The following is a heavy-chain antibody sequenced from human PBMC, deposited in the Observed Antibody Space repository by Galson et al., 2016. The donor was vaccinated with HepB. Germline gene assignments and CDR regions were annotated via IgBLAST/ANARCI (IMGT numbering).Heavy chain of an antibody. CDR3: ARDKYGSGFDTGGMDV. J-gene: IGHJ6*02. CDR1: GFTFSDYY. Sequence: SLRLSCAASGFTFSDYYMTWIRQAPGKGLEWISYISISGSGRHYADSVKGRFIISRDNGKKSLYLQMESLRVEDTAVYFCARDKYGSGFDTGGMDVWGQGTTVTVSS. CDR2: ISISGSGR. D-gene: IGHD3-10*01. V-gene: IGHV3-11*01.